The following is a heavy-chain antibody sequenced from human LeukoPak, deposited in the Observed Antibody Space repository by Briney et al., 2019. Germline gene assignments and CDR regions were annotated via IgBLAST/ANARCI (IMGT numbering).Heavy chain of an antibody. V-gene: IGHV1-2*02. CDR2: INPNSGGT. D-gene: IGHD2-8*01. J-gene: IGHJ4*02. CDR1: GYTFTDYY. Sequence: ASVRVSCRASGYTFTDYYMHWVRQAPGQGLEWMGWINPNSGGTNYAQKFQGRVTMTRDKSISTAYMELYSLRSDDTAVYYCARDPPGVRYGRPIFDFWGQGTLVTVSS. CDR3: ARDPPGVRYGRPIFDF.